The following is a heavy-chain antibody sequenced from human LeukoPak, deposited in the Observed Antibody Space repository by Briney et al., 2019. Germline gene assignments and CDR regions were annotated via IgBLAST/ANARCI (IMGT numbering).Heavy chain of an antibody. Sequence: GGSLRLSCAAPGFTFSSYWMSWVRQAPGKGLEWVANIKQDGSEKYYVDSVKGRFTISRDNAKNSLYLQMNSLRAEDTAVYYCAKYRSSWYDPFDFWGQGTLVTVSS. CDR2: IKQDGSEK. D-gene: IGHD6-13*01. J-gene: IGHJ4*02. CDR1: GFTFSSYW. V-gene: IGHV3-7*03. CDR3: AKYRSSWYDPFDF.